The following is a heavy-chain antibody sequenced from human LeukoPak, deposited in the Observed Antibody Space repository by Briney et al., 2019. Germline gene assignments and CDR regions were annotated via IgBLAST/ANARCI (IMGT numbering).Heavy chain of an antibody. CDR3: ARHNYDFDFDS. D-gene: IGHD3-3*01. Sequence: ASVKVSCKASGYTFTGYAIHWVRQAPGQGLEWMGWINPEKRDTGYAHKFQGRVTMTRDTSINTAYMELSRLRPDDTAVYYCARHNYDFDFDSWGQGALVTVSS. J-gene: IGHJ4*02. CDR1: GYTFTGYA. CDR2: INPEKRDT. V-gene: IGHV1-2*02.